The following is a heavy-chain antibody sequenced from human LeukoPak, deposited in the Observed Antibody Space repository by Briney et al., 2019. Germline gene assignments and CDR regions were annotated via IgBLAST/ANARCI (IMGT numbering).Heavy chain of an antibody. CDR2: MIPIFGTV. V-gene: IGHV1-69*05. Sequence: SVKVSCKASGGTFGNYAISWVRQAPGQGLEWMGRMIPIFGTVKYAQKFQGRVTITTDESTKSVYLELSSLRSEDTAVYYCARDWLDYDSSGLFSDDAFDMWGQGTLVTVSS. CDR1: GGTFGNYA. J-gene: IGHJ3*02. D-gene: IGHD3-22*01. CDR3: ARDWLDYDSSGLFSDDAFDM.